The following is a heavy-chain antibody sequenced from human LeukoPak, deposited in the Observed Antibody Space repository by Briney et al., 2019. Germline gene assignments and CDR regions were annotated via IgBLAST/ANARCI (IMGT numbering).Heavy chain of an antibody. CDR3: ARGRVSSNTWYSTYYYYFYMDV. CDR2: IDHTGST. CDR1: DDSLTIYY. V-gene: IGHV4-59*01. D-gene: IGHD6-13*01. J-gene: IGHJ6*03. Sequence: SETLSLTCTVSDDSLTIYYWTWIRQPPGKGLEWIGYIDHTGSTNYNPSLNSRVTISRDTSKNHFSLELTSATAADTAVYFCARGRVSSNTWYSTYYYYFYMDVWGKGTTVTVSS.